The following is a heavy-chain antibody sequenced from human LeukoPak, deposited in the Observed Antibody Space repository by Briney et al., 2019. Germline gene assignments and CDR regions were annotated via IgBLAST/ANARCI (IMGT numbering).Heavy chain of an antibody. Sequence: ASVKVSCKASGYTFTSYYMHWVRQAPGQGLEWMGIINPSGGSTSYAQKFQGRVTMTRDTSTSTVYMELSSLRSEDTAVYYCARDGYNYGDYYYGMDVWGQGTTVTVFS. D-gene: IGHD5-24*01. CDR3: ARDGYNYGDYYYGMDV. CDR2: INPSGGST. CDR1: GYTFTSYY. J-gene: IGHJ6*02. V-gene: IGHV1-46*01.